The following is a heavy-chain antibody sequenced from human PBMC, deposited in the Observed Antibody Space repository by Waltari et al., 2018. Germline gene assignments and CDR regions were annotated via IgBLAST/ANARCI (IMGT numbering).Heavy chain of an antibody. V-gene: IGHV4-34*02. D-gene: IGHD3-16*01. CDR2: ISHSGRT. Sequence: QVRLEQWGAGLLKPSETLSLTCAAYGGSLNNRDWRWIRQSPGKGLEWLGEISHSGRTHYNPSLKSRVIISVDTSKSQFSLILTSVNAADTAVYYCARGGSTPMIIAYWGQGTQVTVSS. CDR3: ARGGSTPMIIAY. J-gene: IGHJ4*02. CDR1: GGSLNNRD.